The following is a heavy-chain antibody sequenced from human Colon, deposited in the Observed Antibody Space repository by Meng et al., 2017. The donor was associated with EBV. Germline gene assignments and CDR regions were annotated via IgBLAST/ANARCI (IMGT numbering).Heavy chain of an antibody. CDR2: IDHRGNT. Sequence: QVRLQQWGAGLLKSSETLSRSCAVYGGSFRDYYWTWIRHPPGKGLEWIGEIDHRGNTKYNPSLKSRVTISFDTSKKQFSLKVSSVTAADSAVYYCARRGPSGNFSPWSQGALVTVSS. CDR1: GGSFRDYY. D-gene: IGHD3-10*01. J-gene: IGHJ5*02. CDR3: ARRGPSGNFSP. V-gene: IGHV4-34*01.